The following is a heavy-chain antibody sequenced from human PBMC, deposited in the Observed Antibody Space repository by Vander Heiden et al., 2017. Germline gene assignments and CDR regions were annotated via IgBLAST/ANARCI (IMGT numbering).Heavy chain of an antibody. CDR3: ARQKYYYDSSGYHNDAFDI. D-gene: IGHD3-22*01. J-gene: IGHJ3*02. V-gene: IGHV3-33*01. Sequence: QVQLVESGGGVVQPGRSLRLSCAASGFTFSSSGMHWVRQAPGEGLEWVAVIWYDGSNKYYADSVKGRFTISRDNSKNTLYLQMNSLRAEDTAVYYCARQKYYYDSSGYHNDAFDIWGQGTMVTVSS. CDR2: IWYDGSNK. CDR1: GFTFSSSG.